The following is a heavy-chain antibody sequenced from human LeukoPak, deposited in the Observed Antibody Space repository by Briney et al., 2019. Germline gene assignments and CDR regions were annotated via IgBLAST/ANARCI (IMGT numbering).Heavy chain of an antibody. CDR1: GFTFSSYG. V-gene: IGHV3-33*01. D-gene: IGHD3-16*01. CDR2: IWYDGSNK. Sequence: PGGSLRLSCAASGFTFSSYGMHWVRQAPGKGLEWVAVIWYDGSNKYYADSVKGRFTISRDNSKNTLYLQMNSLRAEDTAVYYCAREWSTGEYYYYGMDVWGQGTTVTVSS. J-gene: IGHJ6*02. CDR3: AREWSTGEYYYYGMDV.